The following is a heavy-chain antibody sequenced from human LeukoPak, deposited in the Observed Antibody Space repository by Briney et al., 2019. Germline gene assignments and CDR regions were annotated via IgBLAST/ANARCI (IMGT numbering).Heavy chain of an antibody. V-gene: IGHV4-4*07. Sequence: PSETLSLTCTVSGGSISSYYWSWIRQPAGKGLEWIGRIYTSGSTNYNPSLKSRVTISVDTSKNQFSLKLSSVTAADTAVYYCARDRKGGRYYDSRGYYLYYYYMDVWGKGTTVTVSS. J-gene: IGHJ6*03. D-gene: IGHD3-22*01. CDR3: ARDRKGGRYYDSRGYYLYYYYMDV. CDR1: GGSISSYY. CDR2: IYTSGST.